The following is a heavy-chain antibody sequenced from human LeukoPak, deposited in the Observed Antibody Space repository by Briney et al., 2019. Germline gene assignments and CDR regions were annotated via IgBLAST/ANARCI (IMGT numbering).Heavy chain of an antibody. V-gene: IGHV3-30*03. D-gene: IGHD2-2*01. CDR2: ISYDGSNK. CDR3: ARERERYCSSTSCPMGWFDP. Sequence: PGGSLRLSCAASGFTFSSYGMHWVRQAPGKGLEWVAVISYDGSNKYYADSVKGRFTISRDNSKNTLYLQMNSLRAEDTAVYYCARERERYCSSTSCPMGWFDPWGQGTLVTVSS. CDR1: GFTFSSYG. J-gene: IGHJ5*02.